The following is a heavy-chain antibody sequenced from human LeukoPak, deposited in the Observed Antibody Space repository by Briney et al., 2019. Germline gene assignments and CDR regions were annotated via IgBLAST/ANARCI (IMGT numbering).Heavy chain of an antibody. D-gene: IGHD3-16*02. J-gene: IGHJ6*02. CDR1: GYTFTSYA. V-gene: IGHV1-69*13. CDR3: ARDQGPIVTAYYYYYGMDV. CDR2: IIPIFGTA. Sequence: SVKVSCKASGYTFTSYAISWVRQAPGQGLEWMGGIIPIFGTANYAQKFQGRVTITADESTSTAYMELSSLRSEDTAVYYCARDQGPIVTAYYYYYGMDVWGQGTTVTVSS.